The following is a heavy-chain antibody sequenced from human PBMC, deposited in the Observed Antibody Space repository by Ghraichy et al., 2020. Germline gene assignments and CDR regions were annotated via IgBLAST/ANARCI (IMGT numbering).Heavy chain of an antibody. Sequence: ASVKVSCKASGYTFTSYGISWVRQAPGQGLEWMGWISAYNGNTNYAQKLQGRVTMTTDTSTSTAYMELRSLRSDDTAVYYCARLVLRFLEWLSTAEYFQHWGQGTLVTVSS. V-gene: IGHV1-18*01. D-gene: IGHD3-3*01. CDR1: GYTFTSYG. CDR3: ARLVLRFLEWLSTAEYFQH. CDR2: ISAYNGNT. J-gene: IGHJ1*01.